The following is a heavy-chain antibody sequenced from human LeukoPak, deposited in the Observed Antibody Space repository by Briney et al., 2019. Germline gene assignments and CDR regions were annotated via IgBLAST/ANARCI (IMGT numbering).Heavy chain of an antibody. V-gene: IGHV4-34*01. Sequence: SETLSLTCAVYGGSFSGYYWGWIRQPPGKGLECIGEINHSGSTNYNPSLKSRLTISVDTSKNQFSLKLSSVTAADTAVYYCARHDSSGSPFDYWGQGTLVTVSS. J-gene: IGHJ4*02. CDR3: ARHDSSGSPFDY. CDR1: GGSFSGYY. D-gene: IGHD6-19*01. CDR2: INHSGST.